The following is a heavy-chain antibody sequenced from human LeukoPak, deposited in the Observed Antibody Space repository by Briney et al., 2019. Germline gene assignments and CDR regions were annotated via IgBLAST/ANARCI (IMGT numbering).Heavy chain of an antibody. D-gene: IGHD6-19*01. Sequence: PGGSLRLSCAASGFTVSGNFMSWVRQAPGKGLEWVSVIYSGGTTYYADSVKGRFTISRDNSKNTLYLQMNSLRADDTAVYYCAKGVRLASNYYMDVWGKGTTVTVSS. CDR1: GFTVSGNF. CDR3: AKGVRLASNYYMDV. CDR2: IYSGGTT. V-gene: IGHV3-53*01. J-gene: IGHJ6*03.